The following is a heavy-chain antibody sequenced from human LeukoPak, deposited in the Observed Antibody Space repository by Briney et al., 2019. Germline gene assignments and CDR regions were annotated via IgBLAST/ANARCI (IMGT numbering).Heavy chain of an antibody. V-gene: IGHV4-39*07. CDR3: ARLKYDFWSGYPNNWFDP. CDR1: GGSISSSSYY. J-gene: IGHJ5*02. CDR2: IYYSGST. D-gene: IGHD3-3*01. Sequence: SETLSLTCTVSGGSISSSSYYWGWIRQPPGKGLEWIGSIYYSGSTYYNPSLKSRVTISVDTSKNQFSLKLSSVTAADTAVYYCARLKYDFWSGYPNNWFDPWGQGTLVTVSS.